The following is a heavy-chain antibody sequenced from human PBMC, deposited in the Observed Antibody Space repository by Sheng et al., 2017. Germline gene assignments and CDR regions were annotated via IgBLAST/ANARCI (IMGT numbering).Heavy chain of an antibody. V-gene: IGHV3-21*01. CDR2: ISSRSSYI. D-gene: IGHD2-15*01. Sequence: EVQLVESGGGLVKPGGSLRLSCAASGFTFNTYTMNWVRQAPGKGLEWVSSISSRSSYIYYADSLKGRFTISRDNAKNSLYLQMNSLRAEDTAVYYCARGRYLLGPWGQGTLGPPSP. CDR1: GFTFNTYT. J-gene: IGHJ5*02. CDR3: ARGRYLLGP.